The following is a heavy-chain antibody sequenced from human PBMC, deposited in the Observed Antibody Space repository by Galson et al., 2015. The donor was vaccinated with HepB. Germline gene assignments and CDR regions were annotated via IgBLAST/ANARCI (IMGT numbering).Heavy chain of an antibody. D-gene: IGHD3-9*01. V-gene: IGHV5-51*03. J-gene: IGHJ3*02. CDR3: ARLNYDILTGSTTGAFDI. Sequence: QSGAEVKKPGESLKISCKGSGYSFSSYWIGWVRQMPGKGLEWMGIIYPGDSDTRYSPSFQGQVTISADKSISTASLQWSSLKASDTAMYYCARLNYDILTGSTTGAFDIWGQGTMVTVSS. CDR2: IYPGDSDT. CDR1: GYSFSSYW.